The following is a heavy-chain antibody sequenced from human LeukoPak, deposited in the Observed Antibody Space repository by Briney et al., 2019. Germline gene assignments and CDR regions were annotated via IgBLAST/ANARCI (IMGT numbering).Heavy chain of an antibody. D-gene: IGHD3-10*01. CDR2: IKQDGSEK. V-gene: IGHV3-7*01. CDR3: ARDRTWYYYGSGSYYYLDY. Sequence: GGSLRLSCAASGFTFSSYWMSWVRQAPGKGLEWVANIKQDGSEKYYVDSVKGRFTISRDNAKNSLYLQMNSLRAEDTAVYYCARDRTWYYYGSGSYYYLDYWGQGPLVTVSS. J-gene: IGHJ4*02. CDR1: GFTFSSYW.